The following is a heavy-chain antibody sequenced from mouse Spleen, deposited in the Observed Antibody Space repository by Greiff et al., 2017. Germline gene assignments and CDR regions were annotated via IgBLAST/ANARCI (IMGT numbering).Heavy chain of an antibody. CDR2: IYPGSGNT. CDR1: GYSFTSYY. CDR3: ARPSHYYGSGGFAY. V-gene: IGHV1-66*01. Sequence: QVQLKESGPELVKPGASVKISCKASGYSFTSYYIHWVKQRPGQGLEWIGWIYPGSGNTKYNEKFKGKATLTADTSSSTAYMQLSSLTSEDSAVYYCARPSHYYGSGGFAYWGQGTLVTVSA. D-gene: IGHD1-1*01. J-gene: IGHJ3*01.